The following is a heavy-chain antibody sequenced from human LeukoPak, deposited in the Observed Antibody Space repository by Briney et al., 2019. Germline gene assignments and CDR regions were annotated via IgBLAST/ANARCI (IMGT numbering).Heavy chain of an antibody. CDR2: ISSSSSTI. Sequence: PGGSLRLSCAASGFTFSSYSMNWVRQAPGKGLEWVSYISSSSSTIYYADSVKGRFTISRDNAKNSPYLQMNSLRAEDTAVYYCARDPPIVATVTTSFDYWGQGTLVTVSS. V-gene: IGHV3-48*04. D-gene: IGHD4-17*01. CDR3: ARDPPIVATVTTSFDY. CDR1: GFTFSSYS. J-gene: IGHJ4*02.